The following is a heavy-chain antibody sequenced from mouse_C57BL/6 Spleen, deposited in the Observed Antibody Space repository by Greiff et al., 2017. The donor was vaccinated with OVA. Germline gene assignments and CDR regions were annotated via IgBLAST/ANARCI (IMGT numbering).Heavy chain of an antibody. Sequence: EVQVVESGGGLVKPGGSLKLSCAASGFTFSDYGMHWVRQAPEKGLEWVAYISSGSSTIYYADTVKGRFTISRDNAKNTLFLQMTSLRSEDTAMYYCARGADYSNYEFAYWGQGTLVTVSA. D-gene: IGHD2-5*01. CDR2: ISSGSSTI. J-gene: IGHJ3*01. CDR1: GFTFSDYG. CDR3: ARGADYSNYEFAY. V-gene: IGHV5-17*01.